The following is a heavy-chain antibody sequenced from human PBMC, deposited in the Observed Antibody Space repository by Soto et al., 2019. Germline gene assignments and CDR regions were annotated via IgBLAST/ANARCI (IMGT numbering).Heavy chain of an antibody. Sequence: QVQLVESGGGMVQPGRSLRLSCAASGFTFSSYAMHWVRQAPGKGLEWVAVISYDGSNKYYADSVKGRFTISRDNSKNTLYLQMHSLRPEDTAAYYCARDPLPNAYCLSTFCYRLPWFDPWGQGTLVTVSS. J-gene: IGHJ5*02. CDR3: ARDPLPNAYCLSTFCYRLPWFDP. V-gene: IGHV3-30-3*01. CDR2: ISYDGSNK. CDR1: GFTFSSYA. D-gene: IGHD2-2*01.